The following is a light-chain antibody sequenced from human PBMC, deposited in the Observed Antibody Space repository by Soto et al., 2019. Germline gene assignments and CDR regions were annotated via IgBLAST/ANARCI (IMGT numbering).Light chain of an antibody. CDR2: DAS. CDR3: QQYDSYWT. V-gene: IGKV1-5*01. J-gene: IGKJ1*01. CDR1: QSISSW. Sequence: DVHMTQSPSTLSASVGDRFTITCRASQSISSWLAWYQQKPGKAPKLLIYDASSLESGVPSRLSGSGSGTEFTLTISSLQPEDFATYYCQQYDSYWTSGQGTKVDIK.